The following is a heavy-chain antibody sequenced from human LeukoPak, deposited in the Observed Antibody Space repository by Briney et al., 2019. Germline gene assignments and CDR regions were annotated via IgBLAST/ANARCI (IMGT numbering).Heavy chain of an antibody. V-gene: IGHV3-21*04. CDR3: ARDYGSSSWYNYFDY. CDR2: ISISSNYI. J-gene: IGHJ4*02. D-gene: IGHD6-13*01. CDR1: GFTFSRYS. Sequence: GGSLRLSCAASGFTFSRYSMNWVRQAPGKGLEWVPSISISSNYIYYPDSLKGRFTISRDNAKNSLYLQMNSLRAEDTAVYYCARDYGSSSWYNYFDYWGQGTLVTVSS.